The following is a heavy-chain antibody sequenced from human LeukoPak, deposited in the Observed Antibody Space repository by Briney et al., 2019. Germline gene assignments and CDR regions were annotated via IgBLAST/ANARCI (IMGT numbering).Heavy chain of an antibody. CDR3: ARGGGWTAMAYFDY. Sequence: PSETLSLTCTVSGGSISRYYWSWIRQPPGKGLEWIGYIYYSGSTNYNPSLKSRVTISVDTSKNQFSLKLSSVTAADTAVYYCARGGGWTAMAYFDYWGQGTLVTVSS. J-gene: IGHJ4*02. V-gene: IGHV4-59*01. CDR2: IYYSGST. CDR1: GGSISRYY. D-gene: IGHD5-18*01.